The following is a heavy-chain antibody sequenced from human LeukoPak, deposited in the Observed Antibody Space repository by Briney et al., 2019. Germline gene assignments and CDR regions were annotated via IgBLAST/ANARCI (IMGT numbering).Heavy chain of an antibody. D-gene: IGHD5-24*01. V-gene: IGHV3-7*01. J-gene: IGHJ3*02. Sequence: GGSLRLSCVGAGFSFRSHWVNWVRQSPGKGLEWVANIKPDGSDKYYVDSARGRFTVSRDNAKNSAFLQMNSLRAEDTAIYYCATISAQTFDIWGQGTLVSVSS. CDR1: GFSFRSHW. CDR2: IKPDGSDK. CDR3: ATISAQTFDI.